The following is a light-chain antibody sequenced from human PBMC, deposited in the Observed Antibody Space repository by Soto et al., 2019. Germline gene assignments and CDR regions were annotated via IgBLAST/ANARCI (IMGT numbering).Light chain of an antibody. V-gene: IGKV1-39*01. Sequence: DIQITQSPSSLSASVGDRFTITCRASQSISSYLNWYQQKPGKAPKLLIYAASSLQSGVPSRFSGSGSGTDFTLTISSLQPEDFATYYCQQSYSTPPTFGGGTKVEIK. J-gene: IGKJ4*01. CDR2: AAS. CDR1: QSISSY. CDR3: QQSYSTPPT.